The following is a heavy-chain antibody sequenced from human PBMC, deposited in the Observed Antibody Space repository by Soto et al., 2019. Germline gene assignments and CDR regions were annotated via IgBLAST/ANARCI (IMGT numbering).Heavy chain of an antibody. CDR3: ARGGADHYHYGMDV. Sequence: VQLLESGGGLVQPGGSLRLSCAASGFTLTTYAMSWVRQPPGKGLEWVSSMNGAGTSTSYADSVKGRFITSRDNSKNTLFLEMNSLRAEDTAVYYCARGGADHYHYGMDVWGQGTTVIVSS. V-gene: IGHV3-23*01. CDR2: MNGAGTST. D-gene: IGHD3-10*01. J-gene: IGHJ6*02. CDR1: GFTLTTYA.